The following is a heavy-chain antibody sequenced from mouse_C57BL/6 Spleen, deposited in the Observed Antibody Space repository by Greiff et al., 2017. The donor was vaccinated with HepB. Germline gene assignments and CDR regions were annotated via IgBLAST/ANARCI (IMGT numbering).Heavy chain of an antibody. J-gene: IGHJ1*03. CDR3: ARHEVGYYGSSRYWYFDV. V-gene: IGHV1-62-2*01. CDR1: GYTFTEYT. CDR2: FYPGSGSI. D-gene: IGHD1-1*01. Sequence: QVQLKESGAELVKPGASVKLSCKASGYTFTEYTIHWVKQRSGQGLEWIGWFYPGSGSIKYNEKFKDKATLTADKSSSTVYMELSRLTSEDSAVYFCARHEVGYYGSSRYWYFDVWGTGTTVTVSS.